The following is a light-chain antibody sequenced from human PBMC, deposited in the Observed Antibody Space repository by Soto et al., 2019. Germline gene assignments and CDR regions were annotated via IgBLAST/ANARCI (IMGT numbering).Light chain of an antibody. CDR1: SSDVGGYNY. J-gene: IGLJ3*02. Sequence: QSVLTQPASVSGSPGQSITISCTGTSSDVGGYNYVSWYQQHPGKAPKLMIYEVSNRPSGVSNRFSGSKSGNTASLTISGLHAEDEADYYCSSSTSSSTVFGGGTKLTVL. CDR2: EVS. CDR3: SSSTSSSTV. V-gene: IGLV2-14*01.